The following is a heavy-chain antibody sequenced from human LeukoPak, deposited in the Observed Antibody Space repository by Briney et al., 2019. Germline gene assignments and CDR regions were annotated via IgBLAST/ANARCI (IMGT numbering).Heavy chain of an antibody. D-gene: IGHD7-27*01. Sequence: PGGSLRLSCAASGFTFSTYWMHWVRQVPGKGLVCVSRISSDGSITIYADSVKGRFTISRDNANNSLSLQMNSLRGDDAAVYYCARECDLPGAYYMDVWGKGTTVTVSS. J-gene: IGHJ6*03. V-gene: IGHV3-74*01. CDR1: GFTFSTYW. CDR3: ARECDLPGAYYMDV. CDR2: ISSDGSIT.